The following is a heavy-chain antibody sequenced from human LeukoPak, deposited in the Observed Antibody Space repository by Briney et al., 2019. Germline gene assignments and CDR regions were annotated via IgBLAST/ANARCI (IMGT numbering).Heavy chain of an antibody. CDR1: GGSISSYY. Sequence: SETLSLTCTVSGGSISSYYWSWIRQPPGKGLEWIGYIYYSGSTNYNPSLKSRVTISVDTSKNQSSLKLSSVTAADTAVYYCARSPTTDYFDYWGQGTLVTVSS. D-gene: IGHD5-12*01. CDR3: ARSPTTDYFDY. J-gene: IGHJ4*02. V-gene: IGHV4-59*01. CDR2: IYYSGST.